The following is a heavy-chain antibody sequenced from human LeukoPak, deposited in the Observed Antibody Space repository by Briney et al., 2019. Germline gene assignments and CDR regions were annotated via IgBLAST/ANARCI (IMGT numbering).Heavy chain of an antibody. CDR3: ARVLGSGSGSQLAGDNWFDP. J-gene: IGHJ5*02. CDR2: IIPIFGTA. V-gene: IGHV1-69*13. CDR1: GGTFSSYA. D-gene: IGHD3-10*01. Sequence: ASVKVSCKASGGTFSSYAISWVRQAPGQGLEWMGGIIPIFGTANYAQKFQGRVTITADESTSTAYMELSSLRSEDTAVYYCARVLGSGSGSQLAGDNWFDPWGQGTLVTVSS.